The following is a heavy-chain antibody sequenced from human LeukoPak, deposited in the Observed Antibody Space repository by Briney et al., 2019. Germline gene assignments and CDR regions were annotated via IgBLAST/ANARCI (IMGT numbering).Heavy chain of an antibody. CDR3: AKDGKGGSPYFDY. J-gene: IGHJ4*02. CDR1: GFTFSSYG. D-gene: IGHD1-26*01. Sequence: PGGSLRLSCAAPGFTFSSYGMHWVRQAPGKGLEWVAFIRYDGSNKYYADSVKGRFTISRDNSKNTLYLQMNSLRAEDTAVYYCAKDGKGGSPYFDYWGQGTLVTVSS. V-gene: IGHV3-30*02. CDR2: IRYDGSNK.